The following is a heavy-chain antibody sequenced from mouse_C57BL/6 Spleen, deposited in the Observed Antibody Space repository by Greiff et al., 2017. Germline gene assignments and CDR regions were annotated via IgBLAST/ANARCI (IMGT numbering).Heavy chain of an antibody. CDR3: ARSVTTVGYYAMDY. CDR1: GYTFTDYY. CDR2: INPYNGGT. V-gene: IGHV1-19*01. Sequence: VQLQQSGPVLVKPGASVKMSCKASGYTFTDYYMNWVKQSHGKSLEWIGVINPYNGGTSYNQKFKGKATLTVDKSSSTAYMELNSLTSEDSAVYYCARSVTTVGYYAMDYWGQGTSVTVSS. D-gene: IGHD1-1*01. J-gene: IGHJ4*01.